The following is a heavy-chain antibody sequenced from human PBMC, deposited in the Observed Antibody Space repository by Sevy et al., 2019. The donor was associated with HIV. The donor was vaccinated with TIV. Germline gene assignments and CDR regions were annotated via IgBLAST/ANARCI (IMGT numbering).Heavy chain of an antibody. J-gene: IGHJ6*02. CDR3: AKGDRSFYGIDV. CDR1: GFTFGTYV. Sequence: GGSLRLSCAASGFTFGTYVMNWFRQAPGKGLEWVSGISGSGGSTYYADSVKGRITISRDNSKKTVYLQMNSLRAEDTAVYYCAKGDRSFYGIDVWGQGTTVTVSS. V-gene: IGHV3-23*01. CDR2: ISGSGGST. D-gene: IGHD2-15*01.